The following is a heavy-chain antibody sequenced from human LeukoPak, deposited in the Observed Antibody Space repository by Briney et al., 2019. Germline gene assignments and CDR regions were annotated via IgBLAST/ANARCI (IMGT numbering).Heavy chain of an antibody. Sequence: PGGSLRLSCAASGFTFSSYWMSWVRQAPGKGLEWVANIKQDGSEKYYVDSVKGRFTISRDNAKNSLYLQMNSLRAEDTAVYYCARDIFSAYYYDSSGHGDYWGQGTLVTVSS. CDR1: GFTFSSYW. D-gene: IGHD3-22*01. V-gene: IGHV3-7*01. CDR2: IKQDGSEK. CDR3: ARDIFSAYYYDSSGHGDY. J-gene: IGHJ4*02.